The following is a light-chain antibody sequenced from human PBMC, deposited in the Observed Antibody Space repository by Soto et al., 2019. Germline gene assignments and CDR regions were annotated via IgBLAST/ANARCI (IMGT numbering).Light chain of an antibody. Sequence: EIVLTQSPATLSVSPGERATLSCRASQSVTTNLAWYQQKPGQVPRLLISGASTRATDIPDRFSGSGSGTEFTLTFSSLQSEELAVYYCQQFDSWPITFGQGTRLEIK. CDR2: GAS. CDR1: QSVTTN. J-gene: IGKJ5*01. V-gene: IGKV3-15*01. CDR3: QQFDSWPIT.